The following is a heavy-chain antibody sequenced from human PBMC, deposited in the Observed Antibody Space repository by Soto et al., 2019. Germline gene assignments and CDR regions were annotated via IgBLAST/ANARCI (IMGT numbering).Heavy chain of an antibody. CDR2: MNPNSGNT. Sequence: ASVKVSCKASGYTFTSYDINWVRQATGQGLEWMGWMNPNSGNTGYAQKFQGRVTMTRNTSISTAYMELSSLRSEDTAVYYCARHSSSWPHYYYYYGMDVWGQGTTVTVSS. CDR3: ARHSSSWPHYYYYYGMDV. D-gene: IGHD6-13*01. CDR1: GYTFTSYD. V-gene: IGHV1-8*01. J-gene: IGHJ6*02.